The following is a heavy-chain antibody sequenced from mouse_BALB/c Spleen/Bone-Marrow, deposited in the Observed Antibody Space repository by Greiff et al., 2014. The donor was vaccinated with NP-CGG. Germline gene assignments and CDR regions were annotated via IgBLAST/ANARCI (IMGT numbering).Heavy chain of an antibody. J-gene: IGHJ3*01. CDR2: ILPGSGST. CDR3: ARTYYAYAWFVY. V-gene: IGHV1-9*01. CDR1: GYTFSSYW. D-gene: IGHD2-9*01. Sequence: VQLQQSGAELMKPGASVKISCKATGYTFSSYWIEWVKQRPGHGPEWIGEILPGSGSTNYNEKFKGKATFTADTSSNTAYMQLSSLTSEDSAVYYCARTYYAYAWFVYWGQGTLVTVSA.